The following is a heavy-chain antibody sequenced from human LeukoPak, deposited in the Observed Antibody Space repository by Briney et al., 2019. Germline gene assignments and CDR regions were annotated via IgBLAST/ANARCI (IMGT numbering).Heavy chain of an antibody. Sequence: GGSLRPSCAASGFTFSSYAIHWVRQAPGEGLEYVSAISSNGGSTYYANSVKGRFTISRDNSKNPLYLQMGSLRAEDMAVYYCARAGPRYYDYWGQGTLVTVSS. CDR1: GFTFSSYA. CDR2: ISSNGGST. V-gene: IGHV3-64*01. CDR3: ARAGPRYYDY. D-gene: IGHD3-10*01. J-gene: IGHJ4*02.